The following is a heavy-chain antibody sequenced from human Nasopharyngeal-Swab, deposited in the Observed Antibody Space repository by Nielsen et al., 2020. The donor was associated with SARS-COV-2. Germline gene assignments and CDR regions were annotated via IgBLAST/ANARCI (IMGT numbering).Heavy chain of an antibody. Sequence: SETLSLTCTVSGGSISSGSYYWSWIRQPAGKGLEWIGRIYTSGSTNYNPSLKSRVTISVDTSKNQFSLKLSSVTAADTAVYYCARKRGYSDGYYDYWGQGTLVTVSS. D-gene: IGHD5-18*01. CDR3: ARKRGYSDGYYDY. J-gene: IGHJ4*02. CDR1: GGSISSGSYY. CDR2: IYTSGST. V-gene: IGHV4-61*02.